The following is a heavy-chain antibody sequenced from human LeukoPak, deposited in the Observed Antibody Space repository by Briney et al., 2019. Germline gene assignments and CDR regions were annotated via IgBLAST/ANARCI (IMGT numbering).Heavy chain of an antibody. J-gene: IGHJ4*02. V-gene: IGHV3-7*01. CDR2: INQRGSEI. CDR1: GFTFSNHW. D-gene: IGHD3-16*02. Sequence: GGSLRLSCAASGFTFSNHWMTWVRQAPGKGLEGVANINQRGSEIYYVESVRGRFTISRDNAKNSLYLQMNTLRAEDTAVYYCVRRYMATSAEDFDYWGQGTLVTVFS. CDR3: VRRYMATSAEDFDY.